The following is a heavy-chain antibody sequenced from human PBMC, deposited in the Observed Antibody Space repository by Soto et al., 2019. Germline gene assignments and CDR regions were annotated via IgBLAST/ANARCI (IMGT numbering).Heavy chain of an antibody. CDR3: ARDGVETATGYYDGMDV. D-gene: IGHD5-18*01. J-gene: IGHJ6*02. V-gene: IGHV1-18*01. CDR2: ISAYNGNT. Sequence: QVQLVQSGAEVKKPGASVKVSCKASGYTFTSYGISWVRQAPGQGLEWMGWISAYNGNTNYAQKHQGIVTMTTATSTSTAYMELRSLRSDDTALYCWARDGVETATGYYDGMDVWGLGSTVTVSS. CDR1: GYTFTSYG.